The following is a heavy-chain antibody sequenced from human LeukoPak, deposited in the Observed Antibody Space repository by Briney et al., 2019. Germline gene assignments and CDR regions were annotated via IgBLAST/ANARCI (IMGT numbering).Heavy chain of an antibody. CDR2: IKQGGSEK. CDR1: GLSFSSYS. V-gene: IGHV3-7*01. CDR3: ARDQPYYSDSGSFVPFHY. D-gene: IGHD3-10*01. J-gene: IGHJ4*02. Sequence: GGSLRLSCAASGLSFSSYSMNWVRQAPGKGLEWVANIKQGGSEKYYVDSVKGRFTISRDNAKNSLYLQMNTLRAEDTAVYYCARDQPYYSDSGSFVPFHYWGQGTLVTVSS.